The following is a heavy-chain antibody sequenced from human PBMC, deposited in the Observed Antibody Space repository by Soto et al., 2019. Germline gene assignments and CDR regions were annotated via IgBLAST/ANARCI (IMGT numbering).Heavy chain of an antibody. CDR2: ISAYNGNT. CDR3: ARDRVVVVPAAIDYYYYYGMDV. J-gene: IGHJ6*02. Sequence: ASVKVSCKASGYTFTSYGISWVRQAPGQGLEWMGRISAYNGNTNYAQKLQGRVTMTTDTSTSTAYMELRSLRSDDTAVYYCARDRVVVVPAAIDYYYYYGMDVWGQGTTVTVSS. D-gene: IGHD2-2*02. CDR1: GYTFTSYG. V-gene: IGHV1-18*01.